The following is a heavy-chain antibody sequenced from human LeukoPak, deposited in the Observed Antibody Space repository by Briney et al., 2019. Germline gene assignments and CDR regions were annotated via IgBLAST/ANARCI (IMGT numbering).Heavy chain of an antibody. CDR1: GFTFSSYG. Sequence: PGGSLRLSCAASGFTFSSYGMHWVRQAPGKGLEWVAVIWYDGSNKYYADSVKGRFTISRDNSKNTLYLQMNSLRAEDTAVYYCAKDSDSSGWYGSPFDYWGQGTLVTVSS. V-gene: IGHV3-30*02. CDR3: AKDSDSSGWYGSPFDY. CDR2: IWYDGSNK. J-gene: IGHJ4*02. D-gene: IGHD6-19*01.